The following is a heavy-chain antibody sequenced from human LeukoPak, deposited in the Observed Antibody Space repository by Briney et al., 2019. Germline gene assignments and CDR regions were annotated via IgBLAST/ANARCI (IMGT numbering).Heavy chain of an antibody. Sequence: PGGSLRLSCAASGFTFSTYNMNWVRQAPGKGLEWISVINSGGTTYYADSVKGRFTISRDDSKNMLFLQMNSLRAEDTAVYYCAKMDSDYYIDFWGQGTLVTVSS. CDR3: AKMDSDYYIDF. D-gene: IGHD3/OR15-3a*01. CDR1: GFTFSTYN. J-gene: IGHJ4*02. V-gene: IGHV3-53*01. CDR2: INSGGTT.